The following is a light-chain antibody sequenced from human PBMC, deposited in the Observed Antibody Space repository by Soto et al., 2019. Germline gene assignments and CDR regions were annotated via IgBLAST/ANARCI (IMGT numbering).Light chain of an antibody. J-gene: IGLJ1*01. CDR1: SSDVGGYNY. CDR3: RSYTGSSSYV. V-gene: IGLV2-14*01. Sequence: QSVLTQPASVSGSPGQSITISCTGTSSDVGGYNYVSWYQRHPGKATKLIIYDVSNRPSGVSNRFSGSKSGNTASLTISGLQVEDEAYYYCRSYTGSSSYVFGTGTKVTVL. CDR2: DVS.